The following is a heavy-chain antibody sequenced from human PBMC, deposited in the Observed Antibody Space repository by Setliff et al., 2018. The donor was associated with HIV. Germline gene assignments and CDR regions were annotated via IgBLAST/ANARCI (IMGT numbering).Heavy chain of an antibody. CDR3: AGDYAGSGRPFDY. J-gene: IGHJ4*02. Sequence: SCTVSGGSISSYCWNWIRQSPGRGLEWIGFIFSSGSTKYNPSLQSRVTISKDTSKNQLSLKLTSVTAADTAVYFCAGDYAGSGRPFDYWGQGTLVTVSS. D-gene: IGHD4-17*01. V-gene: IGHV4-4*09. CDR1: GGSISSYC. CDR2: IFSSGST.